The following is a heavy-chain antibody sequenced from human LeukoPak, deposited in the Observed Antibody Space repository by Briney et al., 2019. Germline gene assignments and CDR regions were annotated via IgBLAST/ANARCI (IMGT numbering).Heavy chain of an antibody. V-gene: IGHV3-21*01. D-gene: IGHD6-19*01. CDR2: ISSSSGYI. CDR1: GFTFSDYI. Sequence: PGGSLRLSCAASGFTFSDYILDWVRQAPGKGLEWVSYISSSSGYIYYGGSVKGRFTISRDNAKNSVYLQMNSLRAEDTAVYYCARGYSSDWFGWFGPWGQGTLVTVSS. J-gene: IGHJ5*02. CDR3: ARGYSSDWFGWFGP.